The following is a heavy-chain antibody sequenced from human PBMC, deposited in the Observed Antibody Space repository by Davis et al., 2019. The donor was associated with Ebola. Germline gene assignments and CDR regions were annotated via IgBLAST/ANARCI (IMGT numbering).Heavy chain of an antibody. D-gene: IGHD2-21*02. CDR2: ISGSGGST. CDR1: VITFSSYA. Sequence: GESLKISCADSVITFSSYAMSWVRQAPGKGLEWVSAISGSGGSTYYADSVKGRFTIYRDNSKNTLYLQMNSLRAEDTAVYYCAAQSSSCGGDCYHFDYWGQGTLVTVSS. V-gene: IGHV3-23*01. CDR3: AAQSSSCGGDCYHFDY. J-gene: IGHJ4*02.